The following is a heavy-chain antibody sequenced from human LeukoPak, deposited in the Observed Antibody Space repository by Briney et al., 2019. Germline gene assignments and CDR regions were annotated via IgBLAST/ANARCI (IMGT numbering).Heavy chain of an antibody. J-gene: IGHJ3*02. V-gene: IGHV4-61*02. CDR2: IYTSGST. D-gene: IGHD3-22*01. CDR1: GGSISSGSYY. CDR3: ARGIVADAFDI. Sequence: PSQTLSLTCTVSGGSISSGSYYWSWIRQPAGKGLEWIGRIYTSGSTNYNPSLKSRVTISVDTSKNQFSLKLNSVTAADTAVYYCARGIVADAFDIWGQGTMVTVSS.